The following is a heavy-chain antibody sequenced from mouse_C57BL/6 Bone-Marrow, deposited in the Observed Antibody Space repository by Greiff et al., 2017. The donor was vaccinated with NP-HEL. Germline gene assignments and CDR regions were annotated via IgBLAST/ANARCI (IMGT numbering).Heavy chain of an antibody. Sequence: QVQLQQSGAELVRPGTSVKVSCKASGYAFTNYLIEWVKQRPGQGLEWIGVINPGSGGTNYNEKFKGKATLTADKSSSTAYMQLSSLTSEDSAVYSCARSGTTVVAPYWYFDVWGTGTTVTVSS. J-gene: IGHJ1*03. D-gene: IGHD1-1*01. CDR1: GYAFTNYL. V-gene: IGHV1-54*01. CDR3: ARSGTTVVAPYWYFDV. CDR2: INPGSGGT.